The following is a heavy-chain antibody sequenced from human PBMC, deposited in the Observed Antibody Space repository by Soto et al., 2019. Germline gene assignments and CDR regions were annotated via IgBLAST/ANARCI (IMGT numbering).Heavy chain of an antibody. CDR1: GGSISSNNW. V-gene: IGHV4-4*02. CDR3: AGRRDGSGSLDY. D-gene: IGHD3-10*01. Sequence: QVQLQESGPGLVKPSGTLSLTCAVSGGSISSNNWWSWVRQPPGKGLEWIAEIYHSGSTNYNPSLKSRVTMSVDKSRDQFSVKLSSVTAADTAVYYCAGRRDGSGSLDYWGQGTLVTVSS. CDR2: IYHSGST. J-gene: IGHJ4*02.